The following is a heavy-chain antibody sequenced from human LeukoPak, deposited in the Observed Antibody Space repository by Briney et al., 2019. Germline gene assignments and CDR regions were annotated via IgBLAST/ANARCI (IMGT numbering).Heavy chain of an antibody. CDR1: GYTFSSYG. J-gene: IGHJ4*02. Sequence: ASVKVSCKASGYTFSSYGITWVRQAPGQGLEWMGWISDYNGNTNYAQKLQGRVTLTTDTSTSTAYMELRSLRSDDTALYYCARDVVPAAVAIGGYWGQGTLVTVSS. V-gene: IGHV1-18*01. CDR3: ARDVVPAAVAIGGY. D-gene: IGHD2-2*01. CDR2: ISDYNGNT.